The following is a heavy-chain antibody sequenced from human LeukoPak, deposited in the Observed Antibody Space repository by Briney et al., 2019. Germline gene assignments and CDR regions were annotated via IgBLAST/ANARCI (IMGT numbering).Heavy chain of an antibody. J-gene: IGHJ4*02. D-gene: IGHD3-3*01. CDR3: AREGYYAGADY. CDR1: GGSFSGYY. Sequence: SGTLSLTCAVSGGSFSGYYWSWIREPPGEGVEWIGEINHSGSTNYNPSLKSRVTISVDTSKNQFSLKLSSVTAADTAVYYCAREGYYAGADYWGQGTLVTVSS. CDR2: INHSGST. V-gene: IGHV4-34*01.